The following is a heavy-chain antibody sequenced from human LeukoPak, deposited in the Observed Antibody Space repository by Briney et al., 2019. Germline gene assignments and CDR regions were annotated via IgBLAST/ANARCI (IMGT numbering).Heavy chain of an antibody. CDR2: IKSKTDGGTT. J-gene: IGHJ4*02. V-gene: IGHV3-15*01. CDR1: GFTFSNAW. Sequence: NPGGSLRLSCAASGFTFSNAWMSWVRQAPGKGLEWVGRIKSKTDGGTTDYAAPVKGRFTISRDDSKNTLYLQMNSLKTGDTAVYYCTTRYNWNNGVTFDYWGQGTLVTVSS. D-gene: IGHD1/OR15-1a*01. CDR3: TTRYNWNNGVTFDY.